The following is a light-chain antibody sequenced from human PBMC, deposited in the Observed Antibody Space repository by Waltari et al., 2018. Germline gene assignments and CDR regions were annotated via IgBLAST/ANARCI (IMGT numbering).Light chain of an antibody. J-gene: IGLJ2*01. CDR1: SSDVGRYDL. Sequence: QSALTQPASVSGSPGPSITISCTGTSSDVGRYDLLSWYQQHPGKAPKLMIYDVTKRPSGVSSRFSASKSGNTASLTISGLQSEDEADYFCSSYRSSTTPIPVFGGGTKLTVL. CDR3: SSYRSSTTPIPV. CDR2: DVT. V-gene: IGLV2-14*02.